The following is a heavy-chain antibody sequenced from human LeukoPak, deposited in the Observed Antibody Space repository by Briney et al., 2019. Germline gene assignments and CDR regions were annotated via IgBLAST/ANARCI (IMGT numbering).Heavy chain of an antibody. V-gene: IGHV5-51*01. CDR3: ARPGAGCSTSCPLGY. Sequence: GESLKISCKGSGYSFTSYWIGWVRQIPGRGLEWMGIIYPGDSDTRYSTSFQGQVTISADKSISTAYLQWSSLKASDTAMYYCARPGAGCSTSCPLGYWGQGTLVTVSS. D-gene: IGHD2-2*01. CDR1: GYSFTSYW. J-gene: IGHJ4*02. CDR2: IYPGDSDT.